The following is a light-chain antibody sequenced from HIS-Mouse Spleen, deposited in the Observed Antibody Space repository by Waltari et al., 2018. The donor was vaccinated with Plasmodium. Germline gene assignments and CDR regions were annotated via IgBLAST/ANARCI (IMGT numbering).Light chain of an antibody. CDR3: LQDYNSPYT. J-gene: IGKJ2*01. Sequence: AIQMTQSPSSLSASVGDRVTITCRASQGIRNDLGWYQQKPGKAPKLLISAASSLQSGGPARFSGSGSGTDFTLTISSLQPEDFATYYCLQDYNSPYTFGQGTKLEIK. CDR2: AAS. V-gene: IGKV1-6*01. CDR1: QGIRND.